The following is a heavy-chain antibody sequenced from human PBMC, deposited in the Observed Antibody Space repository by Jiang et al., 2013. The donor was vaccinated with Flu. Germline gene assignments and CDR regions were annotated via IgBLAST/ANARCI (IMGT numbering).Heavy chain of an antibody. CDR1: GYSFTSYW. CDR3: ASSITIFDPSDWYFDL. Sequence: VQLVESGAEVKKPGESLKISCKGSGYSFTSYWIGWVRQMPGKGLEWMGIIYPGDSDTRYSPSFQGQVTISADKSISTAYLQWSSLKASDTAMYYCASSITIFDPSDWYFDLWGRGTLVTVSS. CDR2: IYPGDSDT. J-gene: IGHJ2*01. D-gene: IGHD3-3*01. V-gene: IGHV5-51*03.